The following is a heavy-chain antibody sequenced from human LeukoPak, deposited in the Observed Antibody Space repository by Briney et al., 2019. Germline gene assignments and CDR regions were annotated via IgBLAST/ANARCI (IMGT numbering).Heavy chain of an antibody. CDR1: GGTFSSYA. V-gene: IGHV1-69*13. Sequence: GASVKVSCKASGGTFSSYAISWVRQAPGQGLEWMGGIIPIFGTANYAQKFQGRVTVTADESTSTAYMELSSLRSEDTAVYYCASVVGATILDYWGQGTLVTVSS. D-gene: IGHD1-26*01. CDR2: IIPIFGTA. J-gene: IGHJ4*02. CDR3: ASVVGATILDY.